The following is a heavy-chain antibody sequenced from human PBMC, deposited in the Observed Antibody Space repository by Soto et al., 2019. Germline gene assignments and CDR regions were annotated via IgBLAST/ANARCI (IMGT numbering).Heavy chain of an antibody. D-gene: IGHD5-12*01. V-gene: IGHV3-21*01. J-gene: IGHJ6*02. Sequence: GGSLRLSCAASGFTFSSYSMNWVRQAPGKGLEWVSSISSSSSYIYYADSVKGRFTISRDNAKNSLYLQMNSLRAEDTAVYYCAREVATIRGNYYYGMDVWGQGTTVTVS. CDR3: AREVATIRGNYYYGMDV. CDR1: GFTFSSYS. CDR2: ISSSSSYI.